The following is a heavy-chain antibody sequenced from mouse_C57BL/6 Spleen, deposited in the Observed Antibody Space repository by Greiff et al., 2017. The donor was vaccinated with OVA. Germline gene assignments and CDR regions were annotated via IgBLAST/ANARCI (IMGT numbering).Heavy chain of an antibody. CDR3: AREKFTFDV. J-gene: IGHJ1*03. Sequence: VQLQQSGPVLVKPGASVKMSCKASGYTFTDYYMNWVKQSHGKSLEWIGVINPYNGGTSYNQKFKGKATLTVDKSSSTAYMELNSLTSEDSAVYYCAREKFTFDVWGTGTTVTVSS. D-gene: IGHD2-12*01. CDR1: GYTFTDYY. CDR2: INPYNGGT. V-gene: IGHV1-19*01.